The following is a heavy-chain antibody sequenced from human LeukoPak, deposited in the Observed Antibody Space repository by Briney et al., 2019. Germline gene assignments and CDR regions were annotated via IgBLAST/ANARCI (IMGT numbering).Heavy chain of an antibody. V-gene: IGHV1-2*02. CDR2: INPNSGGT. D-gene: IGHD5-18*01. CDR3: ARGRGKYSSLDY. Sequence: VASVKVSCKTSGYTFTGYYIHWVRQAPGQGLEWMGWINPNSGGTNYAQKFQGRVTMTRNTSINTAYMELSSLRSEDTAVYYCARGRGKYSSLDYWGQGTLVTVSS. CDR1: GYTFTGYY. J-gene: IGHJ4*02.